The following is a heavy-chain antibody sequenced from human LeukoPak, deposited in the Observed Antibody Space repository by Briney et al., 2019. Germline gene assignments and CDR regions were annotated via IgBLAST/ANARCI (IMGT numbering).Heavy chain of an antibody. CDR3: ARDRKRYYYDSSGYSEPDY. Sequence: GGALRLSCAASGFTFSSYWMHWVRQAPGKGLVWVSRINSDGSSTSYADSVKGRFTISRDNSKNTLYLQMNSLRAEDTAVYYCARDRKRYYYDSSGYSEPDYWGQGTLVTVSS. CDR2: INSDGSST. J-gene: IGHJ4*02. D-gene: IGHD3-22*01. CDR1: GFTFSSYW. V-gene: IGHV3-74*01.